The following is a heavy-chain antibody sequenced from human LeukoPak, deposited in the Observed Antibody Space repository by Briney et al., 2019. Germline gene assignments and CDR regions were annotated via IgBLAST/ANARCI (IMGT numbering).Heavy chain of an antibody. Sequence: GGSLRLSCAASGFTVSSNYMSWVRQAPGKGLEWVSVIYSGGSTYYADSVKGRFTISRDNSKNTLYLQMNSLRAEDTAVYYCAGYSGSYKGWIRAFDIWGQGTMVTVSS. D-gene: IGHD1-26*01. CDR3: AGYSGSYKGWIRAFDI. V-gene: IGHV3-53*01. CDR2: IYSGGST. CDR1: GFTVSSNY. J-gene: IGHJ3*02.